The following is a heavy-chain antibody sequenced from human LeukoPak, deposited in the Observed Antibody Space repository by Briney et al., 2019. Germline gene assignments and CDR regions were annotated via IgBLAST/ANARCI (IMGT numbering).Heavy chain of an antibody. J-gene: IGHJ4*02. V-gene: IGHV5-51*01. CDR2: IFPGDSDT. CDR1: GYSFTSSW. Sequence: GESLQISCKVSGYSFTSSWIGWVRQMPGKGLGWMGIIFPGDSDTRYSPSFQGQVTISADKSISTAYLQWSSLKASDTAMYYCARLDYGDDYFDYWGQGTLVTVSS. CDR3: ARLDYGDDYFDY. D-gene: IGHD4-17*01.